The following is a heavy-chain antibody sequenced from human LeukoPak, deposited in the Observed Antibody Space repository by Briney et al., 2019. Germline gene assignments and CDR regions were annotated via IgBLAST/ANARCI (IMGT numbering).Heavy chain of an antibody. J-gene: IGHJ4*02. CDR3: ARGCPDSYDYVWGSYRYYFDY. Sequence: SETLSLTCAVHGGSFSGYYWGWIRQPPGKGLEWIGNIYYSESTYYNPSLKSRVTISVDTSKNQFSLKLSSVTAADTAVYYCARGCPDSYDYVWGSYRYYFDYWGQGTLVTVSS. D-gene: IGHD3-16*02. CDR1: GGSFSGYY. CDR2: IYYSEST. V-gene: IGHV4-34*01.